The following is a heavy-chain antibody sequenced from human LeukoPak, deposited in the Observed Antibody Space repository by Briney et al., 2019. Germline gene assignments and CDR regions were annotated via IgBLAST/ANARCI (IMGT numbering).Heavy chain of an antibody. CDR3: ARETYGSGSQIDY. V-gene: IGHV7-4-1*02. Sequence: RASVKVSCKASGYTFTSYAMNWVRQAPGQGLEGMGWINTNTGNTTYAQGFTGRFVFSLDTSVSTAYLQISSLKAEDTAVYYCARETYGSGSQIDYWGQGTLVTVSS. D-gene: IGHD3-10*01. J-gene: IGHJ4*02. CDR2: INTNTGNT. CDR1: GYTFTSYA.